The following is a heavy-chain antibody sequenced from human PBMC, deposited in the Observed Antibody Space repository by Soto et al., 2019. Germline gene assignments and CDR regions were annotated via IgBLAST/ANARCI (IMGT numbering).Heavy chain of an antibody. V-gene: IGHV3-30*18. CDR2: ISYDGSNK. CDR1: GFTFSSYG. J-gene: IGHJ4*02. CDR3: AKLTTDLELPCS. Sequence: QVQLVESGGGVVQPGRSLRLSCAASGFTFSSYGMHWVRQAPGKGLEWVAVISYDGSNKYYADSVKGRFTISRDNSKNTPYLQMNSMIDEDTSVYYCAKLTTDLELPCSWGQGTLVTVSS. D-gene: IGHD1-7*01.